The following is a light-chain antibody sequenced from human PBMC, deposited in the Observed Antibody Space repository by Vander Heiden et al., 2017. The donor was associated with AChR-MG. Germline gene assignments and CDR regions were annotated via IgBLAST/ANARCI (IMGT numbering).Light chain of an antibody. CDR2: DVS. CDR1: SSDVGGYNY. Sequence: QSALTQPASVSGSPGPSTTISCTGTSSDVGGYNYVSWYQQHPGKAPKLMIYDVSKRPSGVSNRFSGSKSGNTASLTISGLQAEDEADYYCSSYTSSSTPHVVFGGGTKLTVL. CDR3: SSYTSSSTPHVV. V-gene: IGLV2-14*01. J-gene: IGLJ2*01.